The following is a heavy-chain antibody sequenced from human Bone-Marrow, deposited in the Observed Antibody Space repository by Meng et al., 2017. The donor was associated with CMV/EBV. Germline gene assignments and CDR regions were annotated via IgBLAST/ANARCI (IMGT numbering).Heavy chain of an antibody. CDR3: ASTKKWPGVGVFDI. J-gene: IGHJ3*02. CDR2: TYPGGTT. Sequence: ETLSLTCSVSGDSISSSSYYWAWVRQAPGKGPEWVSFTYPGGTTYYTDSVKGRFTISRDNSKNTLDLQMNSLRPEDTAVYYCASTKKWPGVGVFDIWGQGTMVTVSS. D-gene: IGHD2-8*01. V-gene: IGHV3-53*01. CDR1: GDSISSSSYY.